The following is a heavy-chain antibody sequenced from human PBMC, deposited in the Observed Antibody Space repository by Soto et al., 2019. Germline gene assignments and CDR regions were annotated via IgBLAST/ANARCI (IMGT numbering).Heavy chain of an antibody. Sequence: QVQLQESGPGLVKPSETLSLTCNVSGDPITRYFWTWIRQPAGKGLERIGHVFPGGLISHHSSLKSRDFMSIDTSKNQFSLTLTSVTAADTAVYYCARTLRAFTYGSREFYFDYWGQGTLVTVSS. D-gene: IGHD3-10*01. J-gene: IGHJ4*02. V-gene: IGHV4-4*07. CDR1: GDPITRYF. CDR3: ARTLRAFTYGSREFYFDY. CDR2: VFPGGLI.